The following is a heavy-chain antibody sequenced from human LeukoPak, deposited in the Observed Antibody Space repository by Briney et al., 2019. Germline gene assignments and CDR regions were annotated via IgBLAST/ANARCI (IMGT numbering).Heavy chain of an antibody. CDR3: AKYSSSWYYYFDY. CDR2: ISSNGIYI. CDR1: GFTFSNYS. V-gene: IGHV3-21*04. D-gene: IGHD6-13*01. Sequence: GGSLRLSCAASGFTFSNYSMNWVRQAPGKGLEWVSSISSNGIYIYYADSVKGRFTISRDNSKNTLYLQMNSLRAEDTAVYYCAKYSSSWYYYFDYWSQGTLVTVSS. J-gene: IGHJ4*02.